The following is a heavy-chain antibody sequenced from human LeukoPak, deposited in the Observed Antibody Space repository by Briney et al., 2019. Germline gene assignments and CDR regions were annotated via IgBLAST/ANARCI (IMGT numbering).Heavy chain of an antibody. D-gene: IGHD6-6*01. CDR3: ARDPAARPDYYYMDV. CDR1: GFTFSSYS. J-gene: IGHJ6*03. V-gene: IGHV3-21*01. CDR2: ISSSSSYI. Sequence: GGSLRLSCAASGFTFSSYSMNWVRQAPGKGLEWVSSISSSSSYIYYADSVKGRFTISRDNAKNSLYLQMSSLRAEDTAVYYCARDPAARPDYYYMDVWGKGTTVTVSS.